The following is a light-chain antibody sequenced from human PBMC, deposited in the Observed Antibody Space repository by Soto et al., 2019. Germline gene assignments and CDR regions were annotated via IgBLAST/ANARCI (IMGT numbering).Light chain of an antibody. Sequence: DIQMTQSPSSLSASVGDRVTISCRASQSISTYLNWYRQKPGKAPELLIYAASTLQSGVPSRFSGSGSGTDFSLTISSLQPEDFATYSCQQSYTTPHTFGQGTKVEIK. CDR2: AAS. J-gene: IGKJ1*01. CDR1: QSISTY. V-gene: IGKV1-39*01. CDR3: QQSYTTPHT.